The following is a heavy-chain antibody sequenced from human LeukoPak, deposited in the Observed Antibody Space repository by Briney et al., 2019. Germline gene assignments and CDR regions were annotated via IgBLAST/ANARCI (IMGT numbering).Heavy chain of an antibody. CDR1: GFTFSSYW. Sequence: GGSLRLSCAASGFTFSSYWMSWVRQAPGKGLEWVANIKQDGSEKYYVDSVKGRFTISRDNSKNTLYLQMNSLRAEDTAVYYCANSYEYSRHLWGGSNPTAPRSFVDYWGQGTLVTVSS. D-gene: IGHD6-6*01. CDR3: ANSYEYSRHLWGGSNPTAPRSFVDY. J-gene: IGHJ4*02. V-gene: IGHV3-7*01. CDR2: IKQDGSEK.